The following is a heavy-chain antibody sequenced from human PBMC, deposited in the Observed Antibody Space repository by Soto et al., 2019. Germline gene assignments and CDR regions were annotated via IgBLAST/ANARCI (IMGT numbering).Heavy chain of an antibody. CDR3: ARHSGYDYVFDY. J-gene: IGHJ4*02. Sequence: QVQLVQSGAEVKRPGASVKVSCKASGYTFTGYYIHWVRQAPGPGLEWMGRINPSDGDTNFARKFRGRVAMTRSTSSSTAYMELSSLRFDDTAVYDGARHSGYDYVFDYWGQGTMVTVSS. CDR1: GYTFTGYY. D-gene: IGHD5-12*01. V-gene: IGHV1-2*02. CDR2: INPSDGDT.